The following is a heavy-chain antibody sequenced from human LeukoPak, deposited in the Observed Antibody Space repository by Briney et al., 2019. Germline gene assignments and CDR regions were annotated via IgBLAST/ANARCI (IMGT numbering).Heavy chain of an antibody. V-gene: IGHV1-2*02. D-gene: IGHD3-10*01. CDR2: INPNSGGT. J-gene: IGHJ3*02. CDR3: ARDGNTYYYGSGSSDAFDI. Sequence: VASVKVSCKASGHTFTGYYMHWVRQAPGQGLEWVGWINPNSGGTNYAQKFQGRVTMTRDTSISTAYMELSRLRSDDTAVYYCARDGNTYYYGSGSSDAFDIWGQGTMVTVSS. CDR1: GHTFTGYY.